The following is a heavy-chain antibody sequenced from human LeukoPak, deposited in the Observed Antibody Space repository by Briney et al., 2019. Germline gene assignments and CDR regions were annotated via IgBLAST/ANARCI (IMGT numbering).Heavy chain of an antibody. V-gene: IGHV4-59*08. CDR2: IYYSGST. D-gene: IGHD2-2*02. CDR1: GGSISSYY. Sequence: SETLSLTCTVSGGSISSYYWSWIRQPPGKGLEWIGYIYYSGSTNYNPSLKSRVTISVDTSKNQFSLKLSSVTAADTAVYYCAALYRSDAFDIWGQGTMVTVSS. CDR3: AALYRSDAFDI. J-gene: IGHJ3*02.